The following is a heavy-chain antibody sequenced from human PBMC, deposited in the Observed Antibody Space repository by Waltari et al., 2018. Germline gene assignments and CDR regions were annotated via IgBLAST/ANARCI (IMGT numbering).Heavy chain of an antibody. Sequence: EVQLVESGGGLVQPGGSLRLSCAASGFTFSSYWMTWVRQAPGKGLEWVANIKQDGSEKYYVDSVKGRFTMSRDNAKNSLYLQMNSLRAEDTAVYYCARDSLYSGSYLRYFDYWGQGTLVTVSP. CDR2: IKQDGSEK. CDR1: GFTFSSYW. D-gene: IGHD1-26*01. J-gene: IGHJ4*02. CDR3: ARDSLYSGSYLRYFDY. V-gene: IGHV3-7*01.